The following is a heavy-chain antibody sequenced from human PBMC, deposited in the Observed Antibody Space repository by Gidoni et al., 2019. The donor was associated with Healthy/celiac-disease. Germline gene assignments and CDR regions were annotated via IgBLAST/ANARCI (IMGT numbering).Heavy chain of an antibody. J-gene: IGHJ5*02. V-gene: IGHV3-11*01. Sequence: QVQLVESGGGLVKPGGSLRLSCAASGFTFSAYYMRWIRQAPGKGLEWVSYISSSGSTIYYADSVKGRFTISRDNAKNSLYLQMNSLRAEDTAVYYCARDSVYYDSSGYYSEWGWFDPWGQGTLVTVSS. CDR1: GFTFSAYY. CDR3: ARDSVYYDSSGYYSEWGWFDP. CDR2: ISSSGSTI. D-gene: IGHD3-22*01.